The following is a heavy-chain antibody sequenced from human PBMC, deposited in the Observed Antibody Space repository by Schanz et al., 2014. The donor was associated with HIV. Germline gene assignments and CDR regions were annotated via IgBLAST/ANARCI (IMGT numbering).Heavy chain of an antibody. J-gene: IGHJ4*03. CDR2: MNPKSGNT. D-gene: IGHD2-8*01. CDR1: GHPFTGYY. Sequence: QVQLVQSGAEVKKPGASVKVSCKAPGHPFTGYYMHWVRQATGQGLEWMGWMNPKSGNTGFAQKFQGRVTLTRNTSISAAYMELSSLTSEDTGVYYCARGARDCSNGVCGGYYFDHWGRGTTVTVSS. V-gene: IGHV1-8*02. CDR3: ARGARDCSNGVCGGYYFDH.